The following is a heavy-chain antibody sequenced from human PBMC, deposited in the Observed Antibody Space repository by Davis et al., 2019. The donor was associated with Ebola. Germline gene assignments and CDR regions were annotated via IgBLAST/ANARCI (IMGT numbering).Heavy chain of an antibody. CDR1: GFTFSSYA. Sequence: GESLKISCAASGFTFSSYAMTWVRQAPGKGLEWVSAISGSGGSTYYADSVKGRFTISRDNSKKTLYLQMNSLRAEDTAVYYCAKSGLSFGVVKYHYGMDVWGKGPRSPSPQ. J-gene: IGHJ6*01. CDR3: AKSGLSFGVVKYHYGMDV. D-gene: IGHD3-3*01. V-gene: IGHV3-23*01. CDR2: ISGSGGST.